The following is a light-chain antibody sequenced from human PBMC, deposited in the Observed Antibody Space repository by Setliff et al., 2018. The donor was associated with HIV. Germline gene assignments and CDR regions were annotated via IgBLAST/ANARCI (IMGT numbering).Light chain of an antibody. J-gene: IGLJ1*01. CDR2: DVS. CDR1: SSDVGNYNY. CDR3: CSYAGSYSFV. V-gene: IGLV2-11*01. Sequence: LTQPRSVSGSPGQSVTISCTGTSSDVGNYNYVSWYQHHPGKAPKLMIYDVSKRPSGVPDRFSASKSGNTASLTISGLQAEDEAEYYCCSYAGSYSFVFGTGTKVT.